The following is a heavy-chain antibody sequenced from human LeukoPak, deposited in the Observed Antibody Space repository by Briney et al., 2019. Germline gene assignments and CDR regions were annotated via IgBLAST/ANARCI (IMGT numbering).Heavy chain of an antibody. V-gene: IGHV3-74*01. CDR3: ARSGRGGAFDI. J-gene: IGHJ3*02. Sequence: SGGSLRLSCAASGFTFSSYWMHWVRQGPGKGLVWVSRIYSDGSRTTYADSVKGRFTISGDNAKNTLYLQMNSLRAEDTAVYYCARSGRGGAFDIWGQGTMVTVSS. CDR2: IYSDGSRT. CDR1: GFTFSSYW. D-gene: IGHD1-26*01.